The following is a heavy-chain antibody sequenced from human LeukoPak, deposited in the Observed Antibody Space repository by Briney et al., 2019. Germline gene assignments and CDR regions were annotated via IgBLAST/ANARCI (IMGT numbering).Heavy chain of an antibody. J-gene: IGHJ4*02. CDR1: GGSISSGSYY. Sequence: SETLSLTCTVSGGSISSGSYYWSWIRQPAGKGLEWIGRIYTSGSTNYNPSLKGRVTISVDTSKNQFSLKLSSVTAADTAVYYCASRSIAAAGWYYFDYWGQGTLVTVSP. D-gene: IGHD6-13*01. CDR3: ASRSIAAAGWYYFDY. CDR2: IYTSGST. V-gene: IGHV4-61*02.